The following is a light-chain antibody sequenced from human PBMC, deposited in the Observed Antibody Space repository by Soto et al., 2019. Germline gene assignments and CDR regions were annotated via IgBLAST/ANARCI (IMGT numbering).Light chain of an antibody. V-gene: IGKV1-9*01. J-gene: IGKJ4*01. CDR3: QQLNSYPFT. CDR1: QGISSY. Sequence: DIQLTQSPSFLSASVGDIVTSTCRASQGISSYLAWYQQKPGKAPKLLIYAASTLQSGVPSRFSGSGSGTEFTLTISSLQPEDFATYYCQQLNSYPFTFGGGTKVEIK. CDR2: AAS.